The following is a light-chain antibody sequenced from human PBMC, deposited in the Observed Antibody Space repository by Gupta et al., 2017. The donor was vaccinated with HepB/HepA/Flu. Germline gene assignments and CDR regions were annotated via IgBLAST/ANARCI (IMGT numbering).Light chain of an antibody. CDR3: QQRSTWPFT. Sequence: EIVLTQSPATLSLSPGERATLSCRASQSVSSYLAWYQQKPGQAPRLLIFDASHRATGIPARFSGSGSGTDFSLTIGSREPEDFAVYYCQQRSTWPFTFGPGTKVDIK. J-gene: IGKJ3*01. CDR1: QSVSSY. CDR2: DAS. V-gene: IGKV3-11*01.